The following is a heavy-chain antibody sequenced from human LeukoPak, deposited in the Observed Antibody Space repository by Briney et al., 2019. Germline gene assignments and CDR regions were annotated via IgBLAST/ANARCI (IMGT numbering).Heavy chain of an antibody. CDR2: IYYSGNT. CDR1: GDSISSSY. D-gene: IGHD3-10*01. V-gene: IGHV4-59*08. Sequence: SETLSLTCTVSGDSISSSYWSWIRQPPGKGLEWIGYIYYSGNTNYNPSLKSRVTISVDTSKNQFSLKLRSVTAADTAVYYCARLPNYYGSGSLDPFDYWGQGTLVTVSS. CDR3: ARLPNYYGSGSLDPFDY. J-gene: IGHJ4*02.